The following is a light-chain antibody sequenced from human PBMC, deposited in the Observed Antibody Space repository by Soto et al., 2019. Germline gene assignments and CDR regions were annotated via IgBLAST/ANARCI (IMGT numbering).Light chain of an antibody. CDR2: SNT. CDR3: AAWDDSLNAYV. Sequence: QSVLTQPPSASGTPGQRVTISCSGSSSNIGSNTVNWHQQLPGTAPKLLIYSNTQRPSGVPDRFSGSKSGTSASLAISGLQSEDEADYYCAAWDDSLNAYVFGTGTKLTVL. V-gene: IGLV1-44*01. CDR1: SSNIGSNT. J-gene: IGLJ1*01.